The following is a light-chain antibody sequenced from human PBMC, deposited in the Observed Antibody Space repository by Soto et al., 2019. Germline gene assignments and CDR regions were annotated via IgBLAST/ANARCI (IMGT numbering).Light chain of an antibody. J-gene: IGKJ1*01. V-gene: IGKV3-11*01. Sequence: EVVLTQSPGTLSLSPGDRATLSCRASHSMSNSNLAWYQHKPGQAPRLLIYGASNRATGIPARFSGSGSGTDFTLTISSLEPEDFAVYYCQHRNNWLWTFGQGTKVDIK. CDR2: GAS. CDR1: HSMSNSN. CDR3: QHRNNWLWT.